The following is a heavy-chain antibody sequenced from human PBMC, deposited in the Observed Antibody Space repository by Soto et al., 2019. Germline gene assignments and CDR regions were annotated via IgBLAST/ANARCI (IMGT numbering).Heavy chain of an antibody. CDR1: GGPVSSGSYY. V-gene: IGHV4-61*01. Sequence: SQTLSLTCTFSGGPVSSGSYYWTWIRQPPGKGLEWIGYIYYSGSTNYNPSLKRRVTISVDTSKNQFSLKLSSVTAADTAVYYCARHSSSWPDYWGEGTLVTVSS. D-gene: IGHD6-13*01. CDR2: IYYSGST. CDR3: ARHSSSWPDY. J-gene: IGHJ4*02.